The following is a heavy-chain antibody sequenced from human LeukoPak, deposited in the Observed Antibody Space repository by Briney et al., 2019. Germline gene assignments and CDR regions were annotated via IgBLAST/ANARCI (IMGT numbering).Heavy chain of an antibody. CDR1: GYTFTGYY. D-gene: IGHD3-16*01. V-gene: IGHV1-18*04. J-gene: IGHJ4*02. CDR2: IIPIFGTA. CDR3: ARGSSYGFSMGY. Sequence: ASVKVSCKASGYTFTGYYMHWVRQAPGQGLEWMGGIIPIFGTANYAQKLQGRVTMTTDTSTSTAYMELRSLRSDDTAVYYCARGSSYGFSMGYWGQGTLVTVSS.